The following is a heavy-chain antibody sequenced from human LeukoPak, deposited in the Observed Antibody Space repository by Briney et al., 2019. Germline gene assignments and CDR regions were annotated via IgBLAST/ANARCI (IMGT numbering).Heavy chain of an antibody. Sequence: SQTLSLTCAISGDSVSSNSAAWNWIRQSLSRGLEWLGRTYYRSKWYNDYAVSVKSRITINPDTSKNQFSLQLNSVTPEDTAVYYCARDPNYYGSGSRAFDIWGQGTMVTVSS. CDR2: TYYRSKWYN. CDR3: ARDPNYYGSGSRAFDI. V-gene: IGHV6-1*01. D-gene: IGHD3-10*01. J-gene: IGHJ3*02. CDR1: GDSVSSNSAA.